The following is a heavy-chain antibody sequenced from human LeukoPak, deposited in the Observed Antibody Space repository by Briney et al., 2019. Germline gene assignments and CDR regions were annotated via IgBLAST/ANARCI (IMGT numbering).Heavy chain of an antibody. CDR1: GYSISSGYY. Sequence: SETRSLTCTVSGYSISSGYYWGGIRQPPGKGLEWIGSIYHSGSTYYNPSLKSRVTISVDTSKNQFSLRLSSVTAADTAVYYCARWGTYASTSNWFDPWGQGTLVTVSS. CDR2: IYHSGST. V-gene: IGHV4-38-2*02. J-gene: IGHJ5*02. CDR3: ARWGTYASTSNWFDP. D-gene: IGHD2-2*01.